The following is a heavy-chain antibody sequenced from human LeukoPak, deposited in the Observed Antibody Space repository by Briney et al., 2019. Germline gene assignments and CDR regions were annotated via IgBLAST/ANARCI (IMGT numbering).Heavy chain of an antibody. J-gene: IGHJ1*01. CDR3: AKDGESPYYYDSKTPH. V-gene: IGHV3-23*01. Sequence: GGSLRLSCAASGFTFNNYVMNWVRQAPGKGLEWVSAISGGGGTTYYADSVKGRFTISRDNSKNTLYLQMNSLRAEDTAVYYCAKDGESPYYYDSKTPHWGQGTLVTVSS. CDR2: ISGGGGTT. CDR1: GFTFNNYV. D-gene: IGHD3-22*01.